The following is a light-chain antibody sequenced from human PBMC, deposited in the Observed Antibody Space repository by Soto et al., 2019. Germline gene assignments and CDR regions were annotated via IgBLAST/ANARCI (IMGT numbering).Light chain of an antibody. CDR3: QQYSKWPPWT. CDR2: PAS. CDR1: QSLSGN. Sequence: EIVMTQSPATLAGSPGETVTLSCRASQSLSGNLAWYQQKPGQAPRLLIFPASTRATGVPARFSGRGSGTAFTLTISGLQSEDFAVYYCQQYSKWPPWTFGPGTKVEIK. J-gene: IGKJ1*01. V-gene: IGKV3-15*01.